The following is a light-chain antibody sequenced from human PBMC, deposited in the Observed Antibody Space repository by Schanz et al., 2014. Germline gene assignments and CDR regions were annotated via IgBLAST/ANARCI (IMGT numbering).Light chain of an antibody. J-gene: IGLJ1*01. CDR1: SSNFGAGYD. CDR3: TSYRDYNDPCV. V-gene: IGLV1-40*01. Sequence: QSVLTQPPSVSGAPGQRVTISCTGSSSNFGAGYDVHWYQQLPGTAPKLLIYGNNIRPSGVPDRFSGSKSGTSASLAITGLQAEDEAEYYCTSYRDYNDPCVFGTGTKLTVL. CDR2: GNN.